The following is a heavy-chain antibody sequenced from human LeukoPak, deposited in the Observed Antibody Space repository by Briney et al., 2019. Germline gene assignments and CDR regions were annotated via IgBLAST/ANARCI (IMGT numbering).Heavy chain of an antibody. CDR2: ISSSSSYI. D-gene: IGHD3-3*01. J-gene: IGHJ3*02. CDR3: ASDDFWSGYSSLDAFDI. V-gene: IGHV3-21*01. CDR1: GFTFSSYG. Sequence: PGESLRLSCAASGFTFSSYGFNWVRQAPGKGLEWVSSISSSSSYIYYADSVKGRFTISRDNAKNSLYLQMNSLRAEDTAVYYCASDDFWSGYSSLDAFDIWGQGTMVTVSS.